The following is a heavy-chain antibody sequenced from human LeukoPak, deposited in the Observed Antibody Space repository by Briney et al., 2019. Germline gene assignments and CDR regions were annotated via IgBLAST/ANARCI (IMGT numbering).Heavy chain of an antibody. D-gene: IGHD6-19*01. CDR3: ARGGNGWYFYY. CDR2: KSVDGLNE. CDR1: GFTFSTYV. V-gene: IGHV3-30*04. Sequence: GGSLTLPCAASGFTFSTYVMHWVRQAPGKGVVGVTVKSVDGLNEYYEHSVKGRFTISRDNSKNTLYLQMNRLRAEDTAIYYCARGGNGWYFYYWGQGTLVTVSS. J-gene: IGHJ4*02.